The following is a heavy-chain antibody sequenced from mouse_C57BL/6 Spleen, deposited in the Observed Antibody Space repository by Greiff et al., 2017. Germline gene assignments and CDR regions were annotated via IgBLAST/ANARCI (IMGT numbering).Heavy chain of an antibody. CDR3: ARDRWDYFDY. CDR1: GYTFTDYY. D-gene: IGHD4-1*01. Sequence: VQLQQSGPELVKPGASVKISCKASGYTFTDYYMNWVKQSHGKSLEWIGDINPDNGGTSYNQKFKGKATLTVDKSSSTAYMELRSLTSEDSAVYYCARDRWDYFDYWGQGTTLTVSS. J-gene: IGHJ2*01. CDR2: INPDNGGT. V-gene: IGHV1-26*01.